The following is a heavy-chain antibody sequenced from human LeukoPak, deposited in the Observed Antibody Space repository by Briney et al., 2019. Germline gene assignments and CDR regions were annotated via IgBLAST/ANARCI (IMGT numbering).Heavy chain of an antibody. CDR2: IRYDGNNK. CDR1: GFTFSNYG. Sequence: GGSLRLSCGASGFTFSNYGMLWVRQAPGKGLEWVAFIRYDGNNKLYADSMKGRFTISRDNSKNTLYLQMNSLRAEDTAVYYCAKETVYDAFDIWGQGTMVTVSS. J-gene: IGHJ3*02. CDR3: AKETVYDAFDI. V-gene: IGHV3-30*02. D-gene: IGHD2-8*01.